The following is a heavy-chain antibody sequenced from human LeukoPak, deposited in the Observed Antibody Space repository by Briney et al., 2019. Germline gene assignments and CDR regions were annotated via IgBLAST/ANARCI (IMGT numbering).Heavy chain of an antibody. CDR2: IYSGGST. CDR3: ARVTASGGSRHFDY. Sequence: PSETLSLTCTVSGGSISSYYWRWVRQAPGKGLEWVSVIYSGGSTYYTDSVKVRFTISRDNSKNTLYLQMNSLRAEDTAVYYCARVTASGGSRHFDYWGQGTLVTVSS. J-gene: IGHJ4*02. D-gene: IGHD2-15*01. CDR1: GGSISSYY. V-gene: IGHV3-66*02.